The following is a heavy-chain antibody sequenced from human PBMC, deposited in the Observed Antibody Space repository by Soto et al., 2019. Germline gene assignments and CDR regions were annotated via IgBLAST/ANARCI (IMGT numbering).Heavy chain of an antibody. CDR1: GFTFSDYY. CDR3: ARPPPPDSSVYHAFDI. V-gene: IGHV3-11*01. D-gene: IGHD3-22*01. CDR2: ISSSGSTI. J-gene: IGHJ3*02. Sequence: QVQLGESGGGLVKPGGSLRLSCAASGFTFSDYYMSWIRQAPGKGLECVSYISSSGSTIYYADSVKGRFTISRDNAKNSLYLQMNSGRAEDTAVYYCARPPPPDSSVYHAFDIWGQGTMVTVSS.